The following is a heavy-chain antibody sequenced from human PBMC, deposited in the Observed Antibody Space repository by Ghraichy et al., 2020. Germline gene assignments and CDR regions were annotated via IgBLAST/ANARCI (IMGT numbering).Heavy chain of an antibody. Sequence: GGSLRLSCVASGFTFSDYYMSWIRQAPGKGLEWVSYINTDSSHTNYADSVKGRFTISRDNAKNSLYLQMNSLSAEDTAVYYCVRGGINYGYIAHVWGQGTLVTVSS. CDR3: VRGGINYGYIAHV. CDR1: GFTFSDYY. CDR2: INTDSSHT. J-gene: IGHJ4*02. V-gene: IGHV3-11*06. D-gene: IGHD5-18*01.